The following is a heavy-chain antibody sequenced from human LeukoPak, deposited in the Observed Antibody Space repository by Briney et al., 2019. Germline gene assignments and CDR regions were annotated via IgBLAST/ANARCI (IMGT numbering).Heavy chain of an antibody. D-gene: IGHD1-26*01. V-gene: IGHV3-48*03. CDR2: ISSSGSTI. Sequence: GGSLRLSCAASGFTFSSYEMNWVRQAPGKGLEWVSYISSSGSTIYYADSVKGRFTISRDNAKNSLYLQMNSLRAEDTAVYFCARTIVGEYYDNWGQGTLVTVSS. CDR3: ARTIVGEYYDN. CDR1: GFTFSSYE. J-gene: IGHJ4*02.